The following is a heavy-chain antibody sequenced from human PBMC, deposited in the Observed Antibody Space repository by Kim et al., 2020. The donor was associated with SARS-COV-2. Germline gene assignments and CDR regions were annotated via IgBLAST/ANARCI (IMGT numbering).Heavy chain of an antibody. V-gene: IGHV4-31*03. J-gene: IGHJ4*02. Sequence: SETLSLTCTVSGGSISSGGYYWSWIRQHPGKGLEWIGYIYYSGSTYYNPSLKSRVTISVDTSKNQFSLKLSSVTAADTAVYYCARGTTLRDSSGYYYFDYWGQGTLVTVSS. CDR2: IYYSGST. D-gene: IGHD3-22*01. CDR3: ARGTTLRDSSGYYYFDY. CDR1: GGSISSGGYY.